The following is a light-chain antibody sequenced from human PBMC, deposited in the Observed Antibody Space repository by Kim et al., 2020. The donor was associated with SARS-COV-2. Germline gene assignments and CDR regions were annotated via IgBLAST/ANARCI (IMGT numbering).Light chain of an antibody. Sequence: SSGERATLSCRASQSVSSNLAWYQQKPGQAPRLLIYGASTRATGIPARFSGSWSGTEFTLTISSLQSEDFAVYYCQQYNNWPPNTFGGGTKVDIK. J-gene: IGKJ4*01. CDR2: GAS. V-gene: IGKV3-15*01. CDR3: QQYNNWPPNT. CDR1: QSVSSN.